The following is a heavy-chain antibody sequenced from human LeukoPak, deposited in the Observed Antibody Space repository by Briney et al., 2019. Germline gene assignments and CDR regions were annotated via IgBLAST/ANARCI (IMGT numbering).Heavy chain of an antibody. CDR2: ISGSGAST. J-gene: IGHJ4*02. CDR3: ASAGRGDYVGISDY. Sequence: TGGSLRLSCAASGFTFSSYAMNWARQAPGKGLEWVSAISGSGASTYYADSVKGRFTISRDNAKNSLYLQMNSLRAEDTAVYYCASAGRGDYVGISDYWGQGTLVTVSS. V-gene: IGHV3-23*01. CDR1: GFTFSSYA. D-gene: IGHD4-17*01.